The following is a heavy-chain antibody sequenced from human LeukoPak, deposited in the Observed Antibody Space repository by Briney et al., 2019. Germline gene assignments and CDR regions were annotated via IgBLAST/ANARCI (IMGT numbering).Heavy chain of an antibody. V-gene: IGHV4-38-2*01. D-gene: IGHD3-3*01. Sequence: SETLSLTCAVSSYSISSGYYWGWIRQPPGKGLEWIGSIYHSGSTYYNPSLKSRVTISVDTSKNQFSLKLSSVTAADTAVYYRARHIYDFWSGYEDYWGQGTLVTVSS. CDR3: ARHIYDFWSGYEDY. J-gene: IGHJ4*02. CDR2: IYHSGST. CDR1: SYSISSGYY.